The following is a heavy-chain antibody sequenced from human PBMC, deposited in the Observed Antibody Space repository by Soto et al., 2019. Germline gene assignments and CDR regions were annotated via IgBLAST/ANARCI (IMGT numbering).Heavy chain of an antibody. D-gene: IGHD5-18*01. J-gene: IGHJ6*02. V-gene: IGHV1-3*01. CDR1: GCTFTSYA. Sequence: ASVKVSCKASGCTFTSYAMHWVRQAPGQRLEWMGWINAGNGNTKYSQKFQGRVTITRDTSASTAYMELSSLRSEDTAVYYCARVSESSDTAMENYYYYGMDVWGQGTTVTVSS. CDR3: ARVSESSDTAMENYYYYGMDV. CDR2: INAGNGNT.